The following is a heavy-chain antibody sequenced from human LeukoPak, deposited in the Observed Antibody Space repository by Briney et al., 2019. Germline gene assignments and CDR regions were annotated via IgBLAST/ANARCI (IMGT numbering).Heavy chain of an antibody. CDR1: GFTFRNYW. J-gene: IGHJ4*02. V-gene: IGHV3-7*01. CDR2: LNQYGDHK. D-gene: IGHD3/OR15-3a*01. Sequence: PGGSLRLSCAASGFTFRNYWMTWVRQAPGKGLEWAANLNQYGDHKYYDDSVKGRFTISRDNARDSLYLEMNSLTVEDTAVYFCSRDLGTGRPHDFWGQGTLVTVSS. CDR3: SRDLGTGRPHDF.